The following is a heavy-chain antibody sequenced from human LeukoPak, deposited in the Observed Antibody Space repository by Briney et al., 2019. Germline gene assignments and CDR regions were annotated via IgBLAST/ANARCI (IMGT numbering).Heavy chain of an antibody. CDR3: VRNFGGGVRSGPYH. CDR1: GFTFRDYG. V-gene: IGHV3-20*04. J-gene: IGHJ5*02. D-gene: IGHD3-3*01. CDR2: IYWNGGNT. Sequence: GGSLRLSCAASGFTFRDYGMSWVRHAPGRGLEWVSGIYWNGGNTVYADSVRGRFTISRDNAKNFLYLQMHSLRAADMAFYYFVRNFGGGVRSGPYHWGKGTLVTVSS.